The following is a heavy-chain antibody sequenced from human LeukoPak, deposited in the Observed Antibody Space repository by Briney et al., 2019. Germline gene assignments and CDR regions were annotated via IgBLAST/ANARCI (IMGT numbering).Heavy chain of an antibody. Sequence: SGTLSLTCTVSGGSVSSGGYYWTWIRQHPGKGLEWIGYISYSGSTHYNPSLKSRVTISVDTSKNQFSLKLSSVTAADTAVYYCARDHDQRNYYYGMDIWGQGTTVTVSS. CDR3: ARDHDQRNYYYGMDI. CDR1: GGSVSSGGYY. D-gene: IGHD3-16*01. J-gene: IGHJ6*02. V-gene: IGHV4-31*03. CDR2: ISYSGST.